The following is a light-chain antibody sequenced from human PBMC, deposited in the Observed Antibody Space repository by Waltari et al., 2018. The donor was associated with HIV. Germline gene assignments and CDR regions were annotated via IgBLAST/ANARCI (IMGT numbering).Light chain of an antibody. Sequence: QVVLTQSPSASASLGASVKPTCTLPTRPNTYAIASPQQQPEKGPRYLMRLHADGRHSKGDEIPDRFSGSSSGAERYLTISSLQSEDEADYYCQTWGTGIRVFGGGTKLTVL. CDR3: QTWGTGIRV. J-gene: IGLJ3*02. CDR2: LHADGRH. CDR1: TRPNTYA. V-gene: IGLV4-69*01.